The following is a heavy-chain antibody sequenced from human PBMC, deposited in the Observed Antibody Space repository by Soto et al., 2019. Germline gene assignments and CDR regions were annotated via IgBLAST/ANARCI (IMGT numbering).Heavy chain of an antibody. CDR3: AKAWMDNARQRYFDH. CDR2: ISFDGRLK. CDR1: GFTFSSFA. J-gene: IGHJ4*02. Sequence: PGGSLRLSCATSGFTFSSFAMHWVRQAPGKGLEWVALISFDGRLKDYAASVRDRFTISRDNSKNTLYLQMNSLRAEDTAVYSCAKAWMDNARQRYFDHWGQGTLVTVSS. V-gene: IGHV3-30*04. D-gene: IGHD5-12*01.